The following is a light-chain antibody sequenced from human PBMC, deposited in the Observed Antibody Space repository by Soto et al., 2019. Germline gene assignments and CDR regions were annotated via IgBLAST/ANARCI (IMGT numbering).Light chain of an antibody. CDR3: LQDRNYPRT. CDR2: GAS. Sequence: AIQMTQSPSSLSASVGDRVTIPCRASQDIRNELGWYQQRPGKAPKALIYGASNLQSGVPSRFSGSGFGTDFTLTISSLQPEDFATYYCLQDRNYPRTFGQGTKVESK. J-gene: IGKJ1*01. V-gene: IGKV1-6*01. CDR1: QDIRNE.